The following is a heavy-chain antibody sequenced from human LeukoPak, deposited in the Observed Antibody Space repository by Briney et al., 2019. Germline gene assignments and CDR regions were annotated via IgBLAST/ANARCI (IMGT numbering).Heavy chain of an antibody. V-gene: IGHV3-30*03. CDR1: GFTFSTYG. CDR3: AETGPTDF. D-gene: IGHD3-9*01. Sequence: GGSLRLSCAASGFTFSTYGVHWVRQAPGKGLEWVAAISHDGTNKHYADSVKGRFTISRDNSKNTLYLQMNSLRAEDTALYYCAETGPTDFWGQGTLVTVSS. CDR2: ISHDGTNK. J-gene: IGHJ4*02.